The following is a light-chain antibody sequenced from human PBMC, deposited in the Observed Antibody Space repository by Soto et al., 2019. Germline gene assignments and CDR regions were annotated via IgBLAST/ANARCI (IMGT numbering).Light chain of an antibody. CDR3: QQRYSWPLA. CDR1: QSVSSY. J-gene: IGKJ4*01. V-gene: IGKV3-11*01. Sequence: ENVLTQSPATLSLSPGERATLSCRASQSVSSYLAWYQQKPGQAPRLLIYDASDRASGIPARFSGSGSGTDFTLTISGLEPEDFAVYYCQQRYSWPLAFGGGTKVEIK. CDR2: DAS.